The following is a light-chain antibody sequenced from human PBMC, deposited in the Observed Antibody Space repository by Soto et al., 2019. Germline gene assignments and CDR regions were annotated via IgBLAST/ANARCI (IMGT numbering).Light chain of an antibody. Sequence: QSVLTQPPSVSAAPGQKVTISCAGSSSDIGRHHVSWYQQLPGTAPKHLIYENTKQPSGIPDRFSGSKSGTSATLGITGLQTGDEADYYCGTWDTSLSGVFGTGTKLTVL. CDR2: ENT. J-gene: IGLJ1*01. CDR3: GTWDTSLSGV. V-gene: IGLV1-51*02. CDR1: SSDIGRHH.